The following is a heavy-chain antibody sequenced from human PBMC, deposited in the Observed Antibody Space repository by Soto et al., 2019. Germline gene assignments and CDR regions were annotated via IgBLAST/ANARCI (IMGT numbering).Heavy chain of an antibody. J-gene: IGHJ3*02. CDR2: ISAYNGNT. D-gene: IGHD3-22*01. V-gene: IGHV1-18*04. Sequence: QVQLVQSGAEVKKPGASVKVSCKASGYTFTSYGISWVRQAPGQGLEWMGWISAYNGNTNYAQKLQGRVTMTTDTSTSTAYVELRSLRSDDTAVYYCARDGSPFYYDSSGYYPPGAFDIWGQGTMVTVSS. CDR1: GYTFTSYG. CDR3: ARDGSPFYYDSSGYYPPGAFDI.